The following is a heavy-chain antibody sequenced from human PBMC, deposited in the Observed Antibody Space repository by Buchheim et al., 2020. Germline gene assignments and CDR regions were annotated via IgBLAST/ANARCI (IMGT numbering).Heavy chain of an antibody. CDR2: IKSKTDGGTT. CDR1: GFTFSSYA. Sequence: EVQLLESGGGLVQPGGSLRLSCAASGFTFSSYAMSWVRQAPGKGLEWVGRIKSKTDGGTTDYAAPVKGRFTISRDDSKNTLYLQMNSLKTEDTAVYYCTTACLGCGWNYYMDVWGKGTT. CDR3: TTACLGCGWNYYMDV. V-gene: IGHV3-15*01. D-gene: IGHD6-19*01. J-gene: IGHJ6*03.